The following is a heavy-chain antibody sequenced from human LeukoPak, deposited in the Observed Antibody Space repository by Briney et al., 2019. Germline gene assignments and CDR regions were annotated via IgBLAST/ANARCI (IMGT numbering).Heavy chain of an antibody. CDR3: ARQPFRRSGGCYFDY. D-gene: IGHD6-19*01. CDR2: IYYSGST. Sequence: KASETLSLTCTVSGASISSSSYYWDWIRQPPGKGLEWIGSIYYSGSTYYNASLKSPVTISGDPSKNQLSLKLSSATAADTAVYYCARQPFRRSGGCYFDYWGQGTLV. CDR1: GASISSSSYY. J-gene: IGHJ4*02. V-gene: IGHV4-39*01.